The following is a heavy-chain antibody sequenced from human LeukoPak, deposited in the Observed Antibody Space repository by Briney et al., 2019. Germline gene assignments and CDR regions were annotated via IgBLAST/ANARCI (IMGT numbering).Heavy chain of an antibody. CDR2: INSDGSST. CDR1: GFTFSSYW. D-gene: IGHD2-8*01. CDR3: AKDRSCTNNICHGDFDY. V-gene: IGHV3-74*01. Sequence: GGSLRLSCAASGFTFSSYWMHWVRQAPGKGLVWVSLINSDGSSTSYADSVKGRFTSSRDNAKNTLYLQMNSLRAEDTAVYYCAKDRSCTNNICHGDFDYWGQGNLVTVSS. J-gene: IGHJ4*02.